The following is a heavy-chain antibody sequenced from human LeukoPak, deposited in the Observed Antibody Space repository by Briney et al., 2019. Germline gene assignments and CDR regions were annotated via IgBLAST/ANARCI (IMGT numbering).Heavy chain of an antibody. Sequence: GGSLRLSCAASGFTFSSYAMSWVRQAPGKGLEWVSAISGSGGSTYYADSVKGRFTISRDNSKNTLYLQMNSLRVEDTAIYYCAKDLDFSSGSDSWGQGTLVTVSS. J-gene: IGHJ4*02. D-gene: IGHD6-19*01. CDR1: GFTFSSYA. CDR2: ISGSGGST. V-gene: IGHV3-23*01. CDR3: AKDLDFSSGSDS.